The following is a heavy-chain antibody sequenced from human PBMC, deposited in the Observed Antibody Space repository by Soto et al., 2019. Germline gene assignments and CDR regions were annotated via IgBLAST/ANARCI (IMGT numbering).Heavy chain of an antibody. V-gene: IGHV1-2*04. J-gene: IGHJ6*02. D-gene: IGHD6-6*01. CDR2: INPNSGGT. Sequence: APVKVSCKASGYTFTGYYMHWVRQAPGQGLEWMGWINPNSGGTNYAQKFQGWFTMTRDTSISTAYMELSRLRSDDTAVYYCARDLGGIAARSDMDYYGMDVWGQGTTVAVSS. CDR3: ARDLGGIAARSDMDYYGMDV. CDR1: GYTFTGYY.